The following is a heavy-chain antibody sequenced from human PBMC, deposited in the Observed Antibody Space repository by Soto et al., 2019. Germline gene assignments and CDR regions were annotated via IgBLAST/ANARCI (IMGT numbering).Heavy chain of an antibody. J-gene: IGHJ4*02. CDR2: IYYSGST. D-gene: IGHD6-13*01. CDR3: AREDDRIAGGFDY. Sequence: SETLSLTCTVSGGSISSYYWSWIRQPPGRGLEWIGYIYYSGSTNYNPSLKSRVTISVDTSKNQFSLKLSSVTAADTAVYYCAREDDRIAGGFDYWGQGTLVTVSS. CDR1: GGSISSYY. V-gene: IGHV4-59*01.